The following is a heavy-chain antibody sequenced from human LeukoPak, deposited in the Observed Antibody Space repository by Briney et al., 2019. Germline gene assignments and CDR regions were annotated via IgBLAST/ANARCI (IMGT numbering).Heavy chain of an antibody. Sequence: GGSLRLSCAASGFTFSSYGMSWVRQAPGKGLEWVSAISGSGGSTYYADSVKGRFTISRDNSKNTLYLQMNSLRAEDTAVYYCARRGIAAFAFDIWGQGTMVTVSS. V-gene: IGHV3-23*01. J-gene: IGHJ3*02. CDR3: ARRGIAAFAFDI. D-gene: IGHD6-13*01. CDR2: ISGSGGST. CDR1: GFTFSSYG.